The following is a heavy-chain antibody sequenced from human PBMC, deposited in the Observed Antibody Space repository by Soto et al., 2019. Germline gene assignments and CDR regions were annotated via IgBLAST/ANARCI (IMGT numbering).Heavy chain of an antibody. Sequence: GGSLRLSCAASGFTFSTYAMSWVRQAPGKGLEWVSTSGSGTTYYADSVKGRFTISRDNSKNTLYLQMNSLRAEDTAVYYCAKGRWSSHEYFQHWGQGTLVTVSS. D-gene: IGHD3-3*01. CDR1: GFTFSTYA. J-gene: IGHJ1*01. CDR3: AKGRWSSHEYFQH. CDR2: SGSGTT. V-gene: IGHV3-23*01.